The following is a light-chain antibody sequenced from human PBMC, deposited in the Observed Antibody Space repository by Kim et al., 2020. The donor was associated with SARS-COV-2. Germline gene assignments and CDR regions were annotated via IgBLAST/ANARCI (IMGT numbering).Light chain of an antibody. Sequence: PGQSVTISCTETSSDVGGYNYVSWYQQHPGKAPKLMINDVSKRPSGVPDRFSGSKSGNTASLTISGLQAEDEADYYCCSYAGSYGVFGTGTKVTVL. CDR1: SSDVGGYNY. CDR3: CSYAGSYGV. J-gene: IGLJ1*01. CDR2: DVS. V-gene: IGLV2-11*01.